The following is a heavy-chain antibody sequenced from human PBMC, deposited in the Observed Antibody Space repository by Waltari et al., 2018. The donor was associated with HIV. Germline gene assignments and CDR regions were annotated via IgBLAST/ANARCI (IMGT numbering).Heavy chain of an antibody. CDR3: ARRLVGADGFEV. D-gene: IGHD1-26*01. CDR2: VYPADSDI. V-gene: IGHV5-51*03. Sequence: EVQLVQSGAEMKKPGDSLKISCKASGYSFTSYWIGWVRQMPGRGLEWMGVVYPADSDITYSPSFRGQVTISVDTSISVAYLQWRSLKASDTAIYFCARRLVGADGFEVWGQWTLVTVSS. J-gene: IGHJ3*01. CDR1: GYSFTSYW.